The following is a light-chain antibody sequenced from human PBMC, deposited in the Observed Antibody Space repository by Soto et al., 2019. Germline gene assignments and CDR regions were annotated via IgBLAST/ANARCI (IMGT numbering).Light chain of an antibody. J-gene: IGLJ1*01. CDR1: SSDVGGFSY. CDR3: SSCGDNDIYV. Sequence: QSALTQPASVSGSPGHSITISCTGTSSDVGGFSYVSWFQQHPGKAPKLIIYEVNKRPSGVPDRFSGSKSGNTASLTVTGLQAEDEADYYCSSCGDNDIYVFGTGTKLTVL. CDR2: EVN. V-gene: IGLV2-8*01.